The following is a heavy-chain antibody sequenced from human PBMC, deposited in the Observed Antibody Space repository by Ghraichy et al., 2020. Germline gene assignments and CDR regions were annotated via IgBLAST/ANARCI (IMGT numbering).Heavy chain of an antibody. CDR1: GGSFSGYY. J-gene: IGHJ4*02. CDR3: ARGIPAAIS. CDR2: INHSGST. D-gene: IGHD2-2*01. V-gene: IGHV4-34*01. Sequence: SQTLSLTCAVYGGSFSGYYWSWIRQPPGKGLEWIGEINHSGSTNYNPSLKSRVTISVDTSKNQFSLKLSSVTAADTAVYYCARGIPAAISWGQGTLVTVSS.